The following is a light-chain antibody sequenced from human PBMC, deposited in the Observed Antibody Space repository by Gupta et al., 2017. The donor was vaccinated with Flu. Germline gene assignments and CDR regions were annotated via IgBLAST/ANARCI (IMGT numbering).Light chain of an antibody. V-gene: IGKV1-5*03. CDR3: QQYGAYPLT. CDR2: EAS. J-gene: IGKJ4*01. Sequence: GKAPKFLIYEASSIHSGVPSRFSGSGSGTQFTLTISSLQPDDYATYYCQQYGAYPLTFGGGTKVEIK.